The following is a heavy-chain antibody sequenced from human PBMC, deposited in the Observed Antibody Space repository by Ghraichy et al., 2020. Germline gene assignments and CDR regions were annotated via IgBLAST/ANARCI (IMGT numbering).Heavy chain of an antibody. CDR2: IYHSGST. Sequence: GGSISNYYWSWIRQPPGKGLEWIGYIYHSGSTNYNPSLKSRVTISVDMSKNQLSLKLSSVTGADTAVYYCATDSYGNDNYGMDVWGQGTTVTVSS. CDR1: GGSISNYY. J-gene: IGHJ6*02. CDR3: ATDSYGNDNYGMDV. V-gene: IGHV4-59*01. D-gene: IGHD5-18*01.